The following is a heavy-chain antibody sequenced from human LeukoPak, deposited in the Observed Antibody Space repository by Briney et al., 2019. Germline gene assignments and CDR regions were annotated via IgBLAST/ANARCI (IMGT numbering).Heavy chain of an antibody. CDR3: SRGSGWLSVY. D-gene: IGHD6-19*01. CDR1: GFTFGDYL. Sequence: GGSLRLSCTASGFTFGDYLMSWFRQAPGKGLEWIGFISGGTTEYAASVKGRFTISRDDSTSIAYLQMNSLTTEDTAVYYCSRGSGWLSVYWGRGTLVTVSS. CDR2: ISGGTT. J-gene: IGHJ4*02. V-gene: IGHV3-49*03.